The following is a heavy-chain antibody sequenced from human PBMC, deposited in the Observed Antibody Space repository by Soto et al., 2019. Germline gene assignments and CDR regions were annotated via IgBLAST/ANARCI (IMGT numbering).Heavy chain of an antibody. Sequence: GGSLRLSCAASGFTFSSYGMHWVRQAPGKGLEWVAVIWYDGSNKYYADSVKGRFTISRDNSKNTLYLQMNSLRAEDTAVYYWAGDPRGGNYYDFWRLGSYGMDVWGQGTTVTVSS. J-gene: IGHJ6*02. V-gene: IGHV3-33*01. CDR3: AGDPRGGNYYDFWRLGSYGMDV. CDR2: IWYDGSNK. CDR1: GFTFSSYG. D-gene: IGHD3-3*01.